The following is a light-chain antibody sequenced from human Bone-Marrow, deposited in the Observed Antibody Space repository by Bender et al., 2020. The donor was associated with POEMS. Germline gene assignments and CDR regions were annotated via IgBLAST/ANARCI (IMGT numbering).Light chain of an antibody. CDR3: NSYTSSATRV. J-gene: IGLJ3*02. CDR2: TTD. Sequence: QSVLTQPPSISATPGQRITISCSGSSFNIRGNPVNWFQQLPGTAPKLLIHTTDQRPSGVPDRFYGSKSGTSASLAISGLQSEDEADYYCNSYTSSATRVFGGGTKLTVL. V-gene: IGLV1-44*01. CDR1: SFNIRGNP.